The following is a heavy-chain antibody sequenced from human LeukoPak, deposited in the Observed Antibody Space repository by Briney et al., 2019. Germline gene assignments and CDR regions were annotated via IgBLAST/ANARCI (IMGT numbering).Heavy chain of an antibody. J-gene: IGHJ4*02. D-gene: IGHD3-22*01. CDR2: ISGSGGST. CDR3: ARGDRTDSSGYYTFDY. CDR1: GFTFDNYG. V-gene: IGHV3-23*01. Sequence: PGGSLRLSCAASGFTFDNYGMSWVRQAPGKGLEWVSVISGSGGSTDYTDSVKGRSTISRDNSKNSLYLQMNSLRAEDTAVYYCARGDRTDSSGYYTFDYWGQGTLVTVSS.